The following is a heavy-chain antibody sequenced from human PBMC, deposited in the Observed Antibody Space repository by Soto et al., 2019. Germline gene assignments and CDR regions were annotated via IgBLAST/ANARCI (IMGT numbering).Heavy chain of an antibody. V-gene: IGHV3-30*18. Sequence: QVQLVESGGGVVQPGRSLRLSCAASGFTFSSYGMHWVRQAPGKGLEWVAVISYDGSNKYYADSVKGRFTISRDNSKNTLYLQMNSLRAEDTAVYYCAKDLSGRQLTHWGQGTLVTVSS. D-gene: IGHD1-26*01. J-gene: IGHJ4*02. CDR3: AKDLSGRQLTH. CDR2: ISYDGSNK. CDR1: GFTFSSYG.